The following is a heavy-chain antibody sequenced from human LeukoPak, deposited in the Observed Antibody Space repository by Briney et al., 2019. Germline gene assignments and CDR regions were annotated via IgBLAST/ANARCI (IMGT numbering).Heavy chain of an antibody. CDR2: IIPILGIA. CDR3: ARSLVGAAPGYFDY. D-gene: IGHD1-26*01. CDR1: GGTFSSYT. Sequence: GSSVKVSCKASGGTFSSYTISWVRQAPGQGLEWMGTIIPILGIANYAQKFQGRVTITADKSTSTAYMELSSLRSEDTAVYYCARSLVGAAPGYFDYWGQGTLVTVSS. V-gene: IGHV1-69*02. J-gene: IGHJ4*02.